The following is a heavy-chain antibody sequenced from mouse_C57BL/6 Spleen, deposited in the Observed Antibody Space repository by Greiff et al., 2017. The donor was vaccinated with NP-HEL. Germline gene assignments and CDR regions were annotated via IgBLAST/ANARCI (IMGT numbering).Heavy chain of an antibody. J-gene: IGHJ2*01. V-gene: IGHV1-9*01. Sequence: QVQLQQSGAELMKPGASVKLSCKATGYTFTGYWIEWVKQRPGHGLEWIGEILPGSGSTNSNEKLNGKATFTAATSSNTAYMQLSSLTTEDSAIYYCARSGSSYVNYCGQGTTLTVSS. CDR3: ARSGSSYVNY. CDR2: ILPGSGST. D-gene: IGHD1-1*01. CDR1: GYTFTGYW.